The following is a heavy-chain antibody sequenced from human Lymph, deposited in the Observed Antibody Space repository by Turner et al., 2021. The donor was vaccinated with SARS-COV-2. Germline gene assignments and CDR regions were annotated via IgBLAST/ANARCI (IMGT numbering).Heavy chain of an antibody. CDR2: MSGSGGDT. V-gene: IGHV3-23*01. CDR3: AKGVRGAMIVVVIPYFDY. CDR1: AFSFSSYA. D-gene: IGHD3-22*01. J-gene: IGHJ4*02. Sequence: EVQLLESVGGLVQPGGSLRLSCSASAFSFSSYALSWVRQAPGKGLEWVSAMSGSGGDTYYADSVKGRFTIARDNSKNTLYMKMNSLRAEDTAVYYCAKGVRGAMIVVVIPYFDYWGQGTLVTVSS.